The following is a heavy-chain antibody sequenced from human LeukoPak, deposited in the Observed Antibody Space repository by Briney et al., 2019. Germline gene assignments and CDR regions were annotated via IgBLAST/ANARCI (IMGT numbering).Heavy chain of an antibody. CDR1: GFTFSSYS. D-gene: IGHD3-16*01. CDR3: ARDLFGGSCGMDV. Sequence: GGSLRVSCAASGFTFSSYSMNWVRQAPGKGLEWVSSISSSSSYIYYADSVKGRFTISRDNAKNSLYLQMNSLRAEDTAVYYCARDLFGGSCGMDVWGQGTTVTVSS. CDR2: ISSSSSYI. J-gene: IGHJ6*02. V-gene: IGHV3-21*01.